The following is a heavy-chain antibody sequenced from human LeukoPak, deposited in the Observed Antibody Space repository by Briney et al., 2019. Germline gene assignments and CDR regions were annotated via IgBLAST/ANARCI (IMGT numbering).Heavy chain of an antibody. CDR1: GFTFSSYA. CDR2: ISYDGSNK. V-gene: IGHV3-30*04. J-gene: IGHJ4*02. D-gene: IGHD2-15*01. Sequence: GGSLRLSCAASGFTFSSYAMHWVRQGPGKGLEWVAVISYDGSNKYYADSVKGRFTISRDNSKNTLYLQMNSLRAEDTAVYYCARGARYCSGGSCYPGAFDYWGQGTLVTVSS. CDR3: ARGARYCSGGSCYPGAFDY.